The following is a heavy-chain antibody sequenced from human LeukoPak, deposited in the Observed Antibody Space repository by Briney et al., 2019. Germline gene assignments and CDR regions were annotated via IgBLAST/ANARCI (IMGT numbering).Heavy chain of an antibody. CDR2: INPNSGGT. D-gene: IGHD6-6*01. CDR1: GYTFTGYY. V-gene: IGHV1-2*02. J-gene: IGHJ4*02. Sequence: ASVKVSCKASGYTFTGYYMHWVRQAPGQGLEWMGWINPNSGGTNYAQKFQGRVTMTRDTSISTAYMELSRLRSDDTAVYYCVRGGIAARPPKYYFDYWGQGTLVTVSS. CDR3: VRGGIAARPPKYYFDY.